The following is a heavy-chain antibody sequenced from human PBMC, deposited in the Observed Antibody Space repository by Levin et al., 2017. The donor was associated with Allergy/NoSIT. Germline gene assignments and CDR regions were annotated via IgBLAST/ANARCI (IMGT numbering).Heavy chain of an antibody. CDR1: GFTFSSYA. Sequence: TGGSLRLSCAASGFTFSSYAMSWVRQAPGKGLEWVSAISGSGGSTYYADSVKGRFTISRDNSKNTLYLQMNSLRAEDTAVYYCAKDIAARPRPYYFDYWGQGTLVTVSS. CDR2: ISGSGGST. D-gene: IGHD6-6*01. V-gene: IGHV3-23*01. J-gene: IGHJ4*02. CDR3: AKDIAARPRPYYFDY.